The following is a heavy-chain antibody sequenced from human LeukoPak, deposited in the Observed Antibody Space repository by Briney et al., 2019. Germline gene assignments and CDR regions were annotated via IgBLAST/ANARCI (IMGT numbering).Heavy chain of an antibody. CDR2: INPNGGGT. D-gene: IGHD6-13*01. V-gene: IGHV1-2*02. CDR1: GYTFTGYY. CDR3: ARDGEVIAAAGSNNWFDP. J-gene: IGHJ5*02. Sequence: ASVKVSCKASGYTFTGYYMHWVRQAPGQGLEWMGWINPNGGGTNYAQKFQGRVTMTRDTSISTAYMELSRLRSDDTAVYYCARDGEVIAAAGSNNWFDPWGQGTLVTVSS.